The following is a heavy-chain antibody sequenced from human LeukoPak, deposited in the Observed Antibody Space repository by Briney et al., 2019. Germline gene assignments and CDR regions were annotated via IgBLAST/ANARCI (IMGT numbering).Heavy chain of an antibody. CDR3: AKDQRLNGRGFFFDD. CDR2: LTNTGGST. J-gene: IGHJ4*02. Sequence: PGGSLRLSCAASGFTFSSHNMNWVRQAPGKGLEWVSSLTNTGGSTYYAGSVKGRFIISRDNSKNMVYLQMHNLRAEDTAVYYCAKDQRLNGRGFFFDDWGQGARVIVSS. D-gene: IGHD3-10*02. V-gene: IGHV3-23*01. CDR1: GFTFSSHN.